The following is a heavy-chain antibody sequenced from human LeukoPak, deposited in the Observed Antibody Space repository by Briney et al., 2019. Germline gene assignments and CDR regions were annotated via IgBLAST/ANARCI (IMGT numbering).Heavy chain of an antibody. D-gene: IGHD2-21*02. Sequence: GGSLRLSCAASGFTFSSYSMNWVRQAPGKGLGWVSSISSSSSYIYYADSVKGRFTIPRDNAKNSLYLQMNSLSAEDTAVYYCARGPLLAYCGGDCYSPLGYYFDYWGQGTLVTVSS. CDR2: ISSSSSYI. V-gene: IGHV3-21*01. CDR3: ARGPLLAYCGGDCYSPLGYYFDY. J-gene: IGHJ4*02. CDR1: GFTFSSYS.